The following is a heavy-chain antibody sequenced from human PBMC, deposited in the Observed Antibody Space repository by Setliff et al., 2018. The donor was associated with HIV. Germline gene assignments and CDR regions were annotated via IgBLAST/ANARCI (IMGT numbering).Heavy chain of an antibody. CDR2: IRYDGSEK. CDR3: SAFEM. CDR1: GFTLSS. Sequence: GGSLRLSCAASGFTLSSMHWVRQAPGKGLEWVALIRYDGSEKYYADSVKGRFTISRDTSKNLMYLQMNSLRVEDTAVYYCSAFEMWGQGTMVTVSS. J-gene: IGHJ3*02. V-gene: IGHV3-30*02.